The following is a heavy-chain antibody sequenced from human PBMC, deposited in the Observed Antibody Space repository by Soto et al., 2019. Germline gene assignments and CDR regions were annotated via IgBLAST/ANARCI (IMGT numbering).Heavy chain of an antibody. Sequence: QVQLVESGGGVVQPGGALRLSCAPSGFTFSSYAIHWVRQAPCKGLAWVAVISYDGSNKYYADSVKGRFTISRDNSKNTLYLQMNSLRAEDTAVYYCLGSSSRDYYYYGMDVWGQGTTVTVSS. V-gene: IGHV3-30-3*01. J-gene: IGHJ6*02. CDR2: ISYDGSNK. CDR1: GFTFSSYA. CDR3: LGSSSRDYYYYGMDV. D-gene: IGHD6-13*01.